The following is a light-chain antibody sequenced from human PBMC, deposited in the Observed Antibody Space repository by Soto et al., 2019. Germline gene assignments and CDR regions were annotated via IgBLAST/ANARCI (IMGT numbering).Light chain of an antibody. CDR3: QVWNISSGHVV. CDR2: YDS. CDR1: NIGSKS. Sequence: SYELTQPPSVSVAPGKTASVACGGSNIGSKSVHWYQKKSGQAPVLVMYYDSDRPSGIPERFSGSNSGNTATLTISRVEAGDEAEYYCQVWNISSGHVVFGGSTKLTVL. J-gene: IGLJ3*02. V-gene: IGLV3-21*01.